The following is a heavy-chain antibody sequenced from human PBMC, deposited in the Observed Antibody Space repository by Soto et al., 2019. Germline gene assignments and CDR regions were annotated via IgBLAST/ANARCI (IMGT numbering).Heavy chain of an antibody. CDR2: ISSSNNYI. Sequence: EVQLVESGGGLVKPGGSLRVSCVASGFTFSSYTMNWVRQAPGKGLEWVSSISSSNNYIYYADSVKGRFTISRDNAKNSLYLQMNSLRAEDTAVYYCARDPHSLDYWGQGTLVTVSS. J-gene: IGHJ4*02. V-gene: IGHV3-21*01. CDR3: ARDPHSLDY. CDR1: GFTFSSYT. D-gene: IGHD1-26*01.